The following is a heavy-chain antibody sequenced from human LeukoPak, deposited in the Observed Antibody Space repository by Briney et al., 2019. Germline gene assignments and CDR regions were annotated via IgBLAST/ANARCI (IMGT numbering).Heavy chain of an antibody. CDR1: GGSFSSHY. J-gene: IGHJ2*01. Sequence: SETLSLTCTVSGGSFSSHYWSWIRQPPGKGLEWIAYIYYSGSTNYNPSLKSRVTISVDTSKSQFSLRLSSVTAADTAVYYCARHSTGGQYWYFDLWGRGALVTVSS. V-gene: IGHV4-59*08. CDR2: IYYSGST. D-gene: IGHD3-16*01. CDR3: ARHSTGGQYWYFDL.